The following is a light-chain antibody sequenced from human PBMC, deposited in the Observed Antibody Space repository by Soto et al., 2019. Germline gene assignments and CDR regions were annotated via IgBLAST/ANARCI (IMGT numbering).Light chain of an antibody. CDR3: CSFTGTGTQYV. J-gene: IGLJ1*01. CDR1: SDDVGGYNF. CDR2: EGS. V-gene: IGLV2-14*01. Sequence: QSALTQPASVSGSLGQSTTISCIGSSDDVGGYNFVSWYQQKPGKAPKIIIFEGSKRPSGVSNRFSGSRSGNTASLTISGLQAEDEADYYCCSFTGTGTQYVFGSGTKLTVL.